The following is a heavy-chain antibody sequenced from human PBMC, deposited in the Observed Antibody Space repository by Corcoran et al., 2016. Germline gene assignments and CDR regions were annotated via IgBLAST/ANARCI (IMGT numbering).Heavy chain of an antibody. D-gene: IGHD1-1*01. Sequence: EVQLVESGGGLVKPGGSLRLSCAASGFTFNNAWMTWVRQAPGKGLEWVGRIKSITDGGTTDYTAPVKGRFTISRDDSRNTLYLQMNSLKSEDTAVYYCTTSVTPTGGACELWGQGTMVTASS. CDR2: IKSITDGGTT. CDR1: GFTFNNAW. CDR3: TTSVTPTGGACEL. V-gene: IGHV3-15*01. J-gene: IGHJ3*01.